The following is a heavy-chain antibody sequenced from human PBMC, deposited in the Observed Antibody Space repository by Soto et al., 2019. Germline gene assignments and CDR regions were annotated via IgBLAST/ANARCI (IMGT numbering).Heavy chain of an antibody. CDR3: AHRWSVSSNYSFDY. J-gene: IGHJ4*02. Sequence: QITLKESGPTLVKPTQTLTLTCTFSGFSLSTSGVGVGWIRQPPGKALEWLALIYWDDDKRYSPSLKSRLTLAKDTSKHPVVLTMTNMDPVDTATYYCAHRWSVSSNYSFDYWGQGTLVTGPS. V-gene: IGHV2-5*02. D-gene: IGHD6-13*01. CDR1: GFSLSTSGVG. CDR2: IYWDDDK.